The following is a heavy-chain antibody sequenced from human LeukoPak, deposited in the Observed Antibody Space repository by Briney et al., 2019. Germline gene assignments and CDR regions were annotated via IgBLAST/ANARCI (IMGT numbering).Heavy chain of an antibody. CDR1: GFTFSNFW. Sequence: GGSLRLSCAASGFTFSNFWMSWVRQAPGKGLEWVANIKHDGSEKYHEDSVKGRFTISRDNAKNSLYLQMSGLRAEDTAVYYCAYVDTVATSFDYWGQGTLVTVSS. CDR2: IKHDGSEK. V-gene: IGHV3-7*01. CDR3: AYVDTVATSFDY. J-gene: IGHJ4*02. D-gene: IGHD5-12*01.